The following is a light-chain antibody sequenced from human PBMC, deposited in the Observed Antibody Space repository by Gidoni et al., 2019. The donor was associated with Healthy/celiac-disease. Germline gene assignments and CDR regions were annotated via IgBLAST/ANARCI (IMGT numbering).Light chain of an antibody. V-gene: IGKV1-39*01. CDR1: QSISSY. CDR2: AAS. J-gene: IGKJ2*01. Sequence: DIHLTQSPSSLSASVGDRVTITCRASQSISSYLNWYQQKPGKAPKLLIYAASSLQSGVPSRFSGSGSGTDFTRTISSLQPEDFATYYCQQSYSTPPNTFGQGTKLEIK. CDR3: QQSYSTPPNT.